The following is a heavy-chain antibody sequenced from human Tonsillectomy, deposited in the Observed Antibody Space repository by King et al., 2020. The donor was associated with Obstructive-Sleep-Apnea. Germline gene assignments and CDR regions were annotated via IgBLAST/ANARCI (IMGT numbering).Heavy chain of an antibody. CDR1: GFTFSNYA. CDR3: ARETDDYSSSWRPIDY. D-gene: IGHD6-13*01. CDR2: ISGSGGST. Sequence: VQLVESGGGLVQPGGSLRLSCGASGFTFSNYAMSWVRQAPGKGLEWVSFISGSGGSTYYADSVKGRFTISRDNSKNTMSLQMNSLRAEDTAVYYCARETDDYSSSWRPIDYWGQGTLVTVSS. J-gene: IGHJ4*02. V-gene: IGHV3-23*04.